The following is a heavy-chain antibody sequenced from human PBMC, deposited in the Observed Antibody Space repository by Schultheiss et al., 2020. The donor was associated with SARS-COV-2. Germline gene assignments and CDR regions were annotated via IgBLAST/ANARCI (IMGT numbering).Heavy chain of an antibody. CDR1: GFTFSSYG. D-gene: IGHD6-13*01. J-gene: IGHJ6*02. CDR2: INSDGSST. CDR3: ARDKGSSWYGGYYYYGMDV. V-gene: IGHV3-74*01. Sequence: GGSLRLSCAASGFTFSSYGMHWVRQAPGKGLVWVSRINSDGSSTSYADSVKGRFTISRDNSKNTLYLQMNSLRAEDTAVYYCARDKGSSWYGGYYYYGMDVWGQGTTVTVSS.